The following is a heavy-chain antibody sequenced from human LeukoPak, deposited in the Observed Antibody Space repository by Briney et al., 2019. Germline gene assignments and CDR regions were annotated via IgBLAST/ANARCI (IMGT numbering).Heavy chain of an antibody. CDR1: GYTFTSYG. Sequence: ASVKVSCKASGYTFTSYGISWVRQAPGQGLEWMGWISAYNGNTNYAQKLRGRVTMTTDTSTSTAYMELRSLRSDDTAVYYCARDWYGELTAQPTDRDYYYYYYMDVWGKGTTVTVSS. J-gene: IGHJ6*03. CDR3: ARDWYGELTAQPTDRDYYYYYYMDV. V-gene: IGHV1-18*01. D-gene: IGHD1-26*01. CDR2: ISAYNGNT.